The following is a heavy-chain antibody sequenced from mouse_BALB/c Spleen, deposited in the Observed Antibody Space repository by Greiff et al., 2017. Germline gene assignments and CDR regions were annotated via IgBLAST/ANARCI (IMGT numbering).Heavy chain of an antibody. Sequence: EVQLVESGGGLVQPGGSRKLSCAASGFTFSSFGMHWVRQAPEKGLEWVAYISSGSSTIYYADTVKGRFTISRDNPKNTLFLQMTSLRSEDTAMYYCARGGVRENFDYWGQGTTLTVSS. CDR3: ARGGVRENFDY. D-gene: IGHD2-14*01. J-gene: IGHJ2*01. CDR2: ISSGSSTI. CDR1: GFTFSSFG. V-gene: IGHV5-17*02.